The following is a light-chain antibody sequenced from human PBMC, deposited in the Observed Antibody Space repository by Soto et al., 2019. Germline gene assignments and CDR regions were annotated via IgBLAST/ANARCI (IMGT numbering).Light chain of an antibody. J-gene: IGKJ1*01. CDR2: QAS. CDR3: QQYNSFTWT. V-gene: IGKV1-5*03. Sequence: DIQMTQSPSTLSASVGDRVTITCRASQSISSWLAWYQQKPGKAPKLLIYQASSLETWVPSRFSGSGSGTEFTLTISSLQPDDFATYFCQQYNSFTWTFGQGTKVEIK. CDR1: QSISSW.